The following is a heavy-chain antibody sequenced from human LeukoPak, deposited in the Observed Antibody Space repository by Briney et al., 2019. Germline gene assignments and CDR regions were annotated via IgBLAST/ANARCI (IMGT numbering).Heavy chain of an antibody. V-gene: IGHV1-24*01. CDR3: ARDRAAASTFDY. CDR1: GYTLTELS. D-gene: IGHD6-13*01. Sequence: GASVKVSCKVSGYTLTELSMHWVRQAPGKGLEWMGGFDPEDGETIYAQKFQGRVTMTRDTSTSTVYMELSSLRSEDTAVYYCARDRAAASTFDYWGQGTLVTVSS. CDR2: FDPEDGET. J-gene: IGHJ4*02.